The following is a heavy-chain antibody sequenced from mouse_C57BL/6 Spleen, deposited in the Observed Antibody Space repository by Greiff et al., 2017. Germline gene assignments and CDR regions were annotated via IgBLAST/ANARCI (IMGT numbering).Heavy chain of an antibody. Sequence: VQLQQSGAELVRPGASVKLSCTASGFNIKDYYMHWVKQRPEQGLEWIGRIDPEDGDTVYAPKFQGKATMTADTSANTAYLKLSSLTSEDTAVYYCTTRSSFDYWGQGTTLTVSS. V-gene: IGHV14-1*01. CDR3: TTRSSFDY. CDR2: IDPEDGDT. CDR1: GFNIKDYY. J-gene: IGHJ2*01.